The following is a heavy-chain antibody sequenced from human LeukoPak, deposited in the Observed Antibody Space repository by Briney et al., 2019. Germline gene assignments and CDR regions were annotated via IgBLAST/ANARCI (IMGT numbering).Heavy chain of an antibody. Sequence: GGPLRPSCAASGFTFSSYWMHWVRQAPGKGLVWVSRINSDGCSITYADSVKGRFTISRDNAKNTLYLQMNSLRVEDTAVYYCAREGRVSGYDFDCWGQGTLVTVSS. CDR2: INSDGCSI. CDR1: GFTFSSYW. D-gene: IGHD5-12*01. J-gene: IGHJ4*02. CDR3: AREGRVSGYDFDC. V-gene: IGHV3-74*03.